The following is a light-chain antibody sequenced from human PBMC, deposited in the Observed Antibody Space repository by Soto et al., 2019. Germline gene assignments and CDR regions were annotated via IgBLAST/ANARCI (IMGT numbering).Light chain of an antibody. J-gene: IGKJ4*01. V-gene: IGKV1-33*01. Sequence: DIQLTQSPSSLSASVGDRVTITCQASQDINNYLNWYQQKPGKAPKLLIFDASSVETGVPSRFSGSGSGTHFTFTISSLEPDDIAAYHCQQYEDLPLTFGGRTRVELK. CDR2: DAS. CDR3: QQYEDLPLT. CDR1: QDINNY.